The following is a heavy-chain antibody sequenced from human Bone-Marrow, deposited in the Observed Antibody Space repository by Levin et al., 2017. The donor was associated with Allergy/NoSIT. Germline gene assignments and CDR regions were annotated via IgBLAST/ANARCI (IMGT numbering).Heavy chain of an antibody. CDR3: AGYAASAHHSPLDF. D-gene: IGHD4/OR15-4a*01. CDR2: IRGNGGNT. V-gene: IGHV3-23*01. J-gene: IGHJ4*01. Sequence: GESLKISCAASGFIFSNYAMHWVRQAPGKGLEWVSQIRGNGGNTHYADSVKGRFTFSRDNAKNTLYLQMNSLRAEDTAVYYCAGYAASAHHSPLDFWGQGTLVTVSS. CDR1: GFIFSNYA.